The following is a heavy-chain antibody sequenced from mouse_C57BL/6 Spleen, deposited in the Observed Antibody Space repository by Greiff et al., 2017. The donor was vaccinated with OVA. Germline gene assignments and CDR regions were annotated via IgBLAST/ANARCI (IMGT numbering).Heavy chain of an antibody. V-gene: IGHV3-6*01. CDR2: ISYDGSN. Sequence: EVQVVESGPGLVKPSQSLSLTCSVTGYSITSGYYWNWIRQFPGNKLEWMGYISYDGSNNYNPSLKNRISITRDTSKNQFFLKLNSVTTEDTATYYCARKALSNYFDCGGQGTTLTVSS. CDR3: ARKALSNYFDC. J-gene: IGHJ2*01. CDR1: GYSITSGYY. D-gene: IGHD1-1*01.